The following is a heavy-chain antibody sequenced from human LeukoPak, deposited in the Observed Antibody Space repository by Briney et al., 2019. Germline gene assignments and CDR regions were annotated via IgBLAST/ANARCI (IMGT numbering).Heavy chain of an antibody. Sequence: PSETLSLTCTVSGGSITNNYWSWIRQPPGKGLEWIGYIYYSGSTNYNPSLKSRVTISVDTSKNQFSLKLSSVTAADTAVYYCARSPGRGAYFDYWGQGTLVTVSS. CDR2: IYYSGST. J-gene: IGHJ4*02. CDR1: GGSITNNY. V-gene: IGHV4-59*01. CDR3: ARSPGRGAYFDY. D-gene: IGHD1-26*01.